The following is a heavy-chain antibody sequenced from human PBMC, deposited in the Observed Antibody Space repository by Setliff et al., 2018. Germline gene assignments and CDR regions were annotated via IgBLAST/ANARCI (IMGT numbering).Heavy chain of an antibody. J-gene: IGHJ5*02. V-gene: IGHV1-69*13. CDR3: ARDALYDSNDRNSYYGNWLDP. CDR2: IIPIYGST. CDR1: GGSFSNYA. D-gene: IGHD3-22*01. Sequence: SVKVSCKASGGSFSNYAIIWVRQAPGQGPEWMGGIIPIYGSTNNAEKFQGRVTFSAGESMSTVYMELSSLTSADTALYYCARDALYDSNDRNSYYGNWLDPWGQGTLVTVSS.